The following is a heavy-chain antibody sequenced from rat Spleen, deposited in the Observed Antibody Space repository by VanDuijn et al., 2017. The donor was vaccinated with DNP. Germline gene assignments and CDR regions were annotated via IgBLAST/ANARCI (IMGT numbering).Heavy chain of an antibody. CDR2: INTVGGSL. V-gene: IGHV5-46*01. D-gene: IGHD1-11*01. CDR3: AKGPNFGGWSDYFDY. CDR1: GFTFSSFP. J-gene: IGHJ2*01. Sequence: EVQLVESGGGLVQPGRSLKLSCAASGFTFSSFPMAWVRQAPTKGLEWVATINTVGGSLYYRDSVKGRFTISRDNAKTTLFLQMNKLGSEDTGIYYCAKGPNFGGWSDYFDYWGQGVMVTVSS.